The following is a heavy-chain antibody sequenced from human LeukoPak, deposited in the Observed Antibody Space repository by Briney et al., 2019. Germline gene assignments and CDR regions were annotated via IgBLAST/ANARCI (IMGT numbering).Heavy chain of an antibody. V-gene: IGHV3-74*01. J-gene: IGHJ1*01. CDR3: AGLRSGYYLTEYFQH. D-gene: IGHD3-3*01. CDR1: GFTFSSYW. CDR2: INTDGSST. Sequence: GGSLRLSCAASGFTFSSYWMHWVRQAPGKGLVWVSRINTDGSSTSYADSVKGRFTISRDNAKNTLYLQTNSLRAEDTAVYYCAGLRSGYYLTEYFQHWGQGTLVTVSS.